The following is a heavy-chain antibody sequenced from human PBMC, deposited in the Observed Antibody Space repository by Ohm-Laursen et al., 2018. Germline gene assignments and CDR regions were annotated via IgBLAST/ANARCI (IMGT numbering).Heavy chain of an antibody. CDR2: ISSSTSTI. D-gene: IGHD1-26*01. J-gene: IGHJ6*02. V-gene: IGHV3-48*01. Sequence: SLRLSCTASGFSFSSYSMNWVRQAPGKWLEWVSYISSSTSTIYYADSVKGRFTISRDNAKNSLYLQMNSLRAEDTAVYYCARERGLVGYSYYYGMDVWGQGTTVTVSS. CDR1: GFSFSSYS. CDR3: ARERGLVGYSYYYGMDV.